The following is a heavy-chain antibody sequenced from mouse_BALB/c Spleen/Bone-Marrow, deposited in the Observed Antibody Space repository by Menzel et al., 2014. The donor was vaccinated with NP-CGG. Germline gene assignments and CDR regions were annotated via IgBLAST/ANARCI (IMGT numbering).Heavy chain of an antibody. CDR2: IRNKANGYTT. Sequence: EVQLQESGGGLVRPGGSLRLSCATSGFTFTDYYMNWVRQPPGKALEWLGFIRNKANGYTTEYSASVKSRFTISRDNSQNILYLQMNTLRVDDSATYYCARDKGRVFFDYWGQGTTLTVSS. J-gene: IGHJ2*01. CDR3: ARDKGRVFFDY. CDR1: GFTFTDYY. V-gene: IGHV7-3*02.